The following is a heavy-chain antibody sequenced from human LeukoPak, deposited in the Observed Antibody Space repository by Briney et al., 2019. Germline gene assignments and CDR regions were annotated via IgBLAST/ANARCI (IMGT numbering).Heavy chain of an antibody. CDR1: GGSISSGSYY. CDR2: IYTSGST. CDR3: ARGIVVVVAAAGSWFDP. D-gene: IGHD2-15*01. J-gene: IGHJ5*02. Sequence: SETLSLTCTVSGGSISSGSYYWSWIRQPAGKGLEWIGRIYTSGSTNYNPSLKSRVTISLDTSKNQFSLKLSSVTAADTAVYYCARGIVVVVAAAGSWFDPWGQGTLVTVSS. V-gene: IGHV4-61*02.